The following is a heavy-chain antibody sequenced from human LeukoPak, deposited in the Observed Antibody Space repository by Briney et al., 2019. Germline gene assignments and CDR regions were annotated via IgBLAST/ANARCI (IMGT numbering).Heavy chain of an antibody. Sequence: GGSLRLSCTASGFTFGDYAMSWVRQAPGKGLEWVGFTRSKAYGGTTEYAASVKGRFTISRDDSKSIAYLQMNSLKTEDTAVYYCTRGRATYYYYYMDVWGKGTTVTVSS. D-gene: IGHD5-12*01. CDR1: GFTFGDYA. CDR2: TRSKAYGGTT. CDR3: TRGRATYYYYYMDV. J-gene: IGHJ6*03. V-gene: IGHV3-49*04.